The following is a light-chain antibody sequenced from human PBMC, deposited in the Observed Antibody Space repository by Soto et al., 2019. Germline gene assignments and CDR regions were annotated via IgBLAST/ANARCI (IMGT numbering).Light chain of an antibody. CDR2: DAS. Sequence: EFVLTQSPATVSLSPGERATLSCRASQSVSSYLAWYQQKPGQAPRLLIYDASNRATGIPARFSGTGSGTDFTLTINNLEPEDFAVYYCQVRTNWSIAFGRGTRLEI. CDR1: QSVSSY. V-gene: IGKV3-11*01. CDR3: QVRTNWSIA. J-gene: IGKJ5*01.